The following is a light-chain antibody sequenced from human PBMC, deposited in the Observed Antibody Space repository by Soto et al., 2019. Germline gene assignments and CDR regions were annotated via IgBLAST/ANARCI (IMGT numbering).Light chain of an antibody. CDR1: QSVAANY. CDR3: HQYGTAPLT. CDR2: GAS. J-gene: IGKJ3*01. Sequence: EVVLTQSQGTLSLSRGEWGNLXCRSSQSVAANYLAWYQQKRGQAPRLLIYGASSRATGIPDRFSGSGSGTDFTLTISRLEPEDFSVYYCHQYGTAPLTFGPGTKVDIK. V-gene: IGKV3-20*01.